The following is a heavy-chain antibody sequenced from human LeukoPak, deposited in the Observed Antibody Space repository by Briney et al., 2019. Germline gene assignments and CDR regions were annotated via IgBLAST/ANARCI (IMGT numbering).Heavy chain of an antibody. Sequence: PGGSLRLSCAASGFTFSSYSMNWVRQAPGKGLEWVSSISSSSSYIYYADSVKGRFTISRDNAKNSLYLQMNSLRAEDTAVYYCARSYLLANYFDYWGQGTLVTVSS. D-gene: IGHD3-3*02. CDR1: GFTFSSYS. V-gene: IGHV3-21*01. CDR2: ISSSSSYI. J-gene: IGHJ4*02. CDR3: ARSYLLANYFDY.